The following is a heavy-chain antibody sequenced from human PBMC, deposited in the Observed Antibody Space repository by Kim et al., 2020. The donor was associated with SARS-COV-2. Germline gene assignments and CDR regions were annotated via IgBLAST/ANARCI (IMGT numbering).Heavy chain of an antibody. D-gene: IGHD6-6*01. CDR1: GDSFSINSSS. CDR2: TYYISKFYN. Sequence: SQTLSLTCAISGDSFSINSSSFNFIIHSPSIFLYFLLRTYYISKFYNDYSVSVKSRITINPDTSKNQFSLQLNSVTPEDTAVYYCALGHSSLASWGQGTLVTVSS. V-gene: IGHV6-1*01. J-gene: IGHJ4*02. CDR3: ALGHSSLAS.